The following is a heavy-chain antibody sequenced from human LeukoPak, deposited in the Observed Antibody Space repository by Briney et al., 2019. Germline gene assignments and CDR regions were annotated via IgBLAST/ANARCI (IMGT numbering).Heavy chain of an antibody. CDR2: FDPEDGET. V-gene: IGHV1-24*01. CDR1: GYTLTELS. Sequence: EASVKVSCKVSGYTLTELSMHWVRQAPGKGLEWMGGFDPEDGETIYAQKFQGRVTMTEDTSTDTAYMELSSLRSEDTAVYYCASITMVRGVRKGFDYWGQGTLVTVSS. CDR3: ASITMVRGVRKGFDY. J-gene: IGHJ4*02. D-gene: IGHD3-10*01.